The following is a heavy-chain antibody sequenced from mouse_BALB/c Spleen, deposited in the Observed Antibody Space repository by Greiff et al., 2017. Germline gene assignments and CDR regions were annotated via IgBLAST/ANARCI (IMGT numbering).Heavy chain of an antibody. CDR1: GYTFTSYW. Sequence: QVHVKQSGAELARPGASVKLSCKASGYTFTSYWMQWVKQRPGQGLEWIGAIYPGDGDTRYTQKFKGKATLTADKSSSTAYMQLSSLASEDSAVYYCARKGYYAMDYWGQGTSVTVSS. J-gene: IGHJ4*01. CDR3: ARKGYYAMDY. V-gene: IGHV1-87*01. CDR2: IYPGDGDT.